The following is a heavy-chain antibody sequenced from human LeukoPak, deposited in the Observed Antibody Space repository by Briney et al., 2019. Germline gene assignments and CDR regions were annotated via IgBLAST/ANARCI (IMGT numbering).Heavy chain of an antibody. Sequence: PSETLSLTCTVSGDSISSSSYYWGWIHQPPGKGLEWIGSIYYSGSTYYNPSLKSRVTISVDTSKNQFSLKVSSVTAADTAVYYCARQMVAYGDYVMDYWGQGNLVTVSS. CDR1: GDSISSSSYY. CDR2: IYYSGST. D-gene: IGHD4-17*01. J-gene: IGHJ4*02. V-gene: IGHV4-39*01. CDR3: ARQMVAYGDYVMDY.